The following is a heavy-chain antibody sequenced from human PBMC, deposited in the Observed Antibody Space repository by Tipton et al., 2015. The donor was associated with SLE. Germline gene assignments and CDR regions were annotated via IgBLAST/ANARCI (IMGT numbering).Heavy chain of an antibody. J-gene: IGHJ4*02. CDR1: GFTFSSYE. V-gene: IGHV3-48*03. CDR2: ISSSGTTM. Sequence: GSLRLSCAASGFTFSSYEMNWVRQAPGKGLEWVSYISSSGTTMYYADSVKGRFTISRDNAKNSLYLQMNSLRVEDTAVYYCARDPDVSYFYHWGQGTLVTVSS. CDR3: ARDPDVSYFYH. D-gene: IGHD3-10*02.